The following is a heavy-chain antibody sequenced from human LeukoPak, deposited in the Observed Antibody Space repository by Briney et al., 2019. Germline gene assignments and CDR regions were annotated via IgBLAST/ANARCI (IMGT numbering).Heavy chain of an antibody. CDR1: GFIFSSYA. CDR2: VSGGGGST. J-gene: IGHJ4*02. V-gene: IGHV3-23*01. D-gene: IGHD3-22*01. Sequence: GGSLRLSCAASGFIFSSYAMSWVRQAPGKGLEWVSSVSGGGGSTYYADSVKGRFTISRDNSKSTLFLQMNSLRAEDTAVYYCAKSSYYDSSGYYREYYFDYWGQGTLVTVSS. CDR3: AKSSYYDSSGYYREYYFDY.